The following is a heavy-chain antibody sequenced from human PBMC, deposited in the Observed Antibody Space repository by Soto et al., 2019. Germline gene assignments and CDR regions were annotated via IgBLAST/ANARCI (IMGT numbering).Heavy chain of an antibody. Sequence: QVRLVQSGPEVKTPGASVRVSCKSSGYTFAAYYIHWVRQAPGQGLEWMGWVSPLSGGTNIAQRFQGRLDLTNDASISTVFMELSSLRSDDTALYFCAREFDSGDLGLDRWGKGTTVSVS. CDR2: VSPLSGGT. CDR1: GYTFAAYY. V-gene: IGHV1-2*02. CDR3: AREFDSGDLGLDR. J-gene: IGHJ6*04. D-gene: IGHD2-21*01.